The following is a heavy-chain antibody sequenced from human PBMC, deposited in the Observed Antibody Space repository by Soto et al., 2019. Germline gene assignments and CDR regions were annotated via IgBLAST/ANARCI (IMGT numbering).Heavy chain of an antibody. V-gene: IGHV4-59*01. CDR3: ARQQLLPYYYALDV. D-gene: IGHD6-13*01. J-gene: IGHJ6*02. CDR1: GGSISGYY. CDR2: IYYRGST. Sequence: TSETLSLTCTVSGGSISGYYWSWIRQPPGKGLEYIGYIYYRGSTNYNPSLKSRVTMSVDTSRNLSSLKVNSVTAADTAVYYCARQQLLPYYYALDVWGQETTVTVSS.